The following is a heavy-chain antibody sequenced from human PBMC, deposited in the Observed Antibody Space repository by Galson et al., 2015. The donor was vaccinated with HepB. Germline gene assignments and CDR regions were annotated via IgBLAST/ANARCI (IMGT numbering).Heavy chain of an antibody. V-gene: IGHV3-23*01. D-gene: IGHD3-10*01. Sequence: SLGLSCAASGFTFSSYAMSWVRQAPGKGLEWVSAISGSGGTTYYADSVKGRFTISRDNSKNTLYLQMNSLRAEDTAVYYCAKSRARSGSYYNPFDYWGQGTLVTVSS. CDR3: AKSRARSGSYYNPFDY. CDR2: ISGSGGTT. CDR1: GFTFSSYA. J-gene: IGHJ4*02.